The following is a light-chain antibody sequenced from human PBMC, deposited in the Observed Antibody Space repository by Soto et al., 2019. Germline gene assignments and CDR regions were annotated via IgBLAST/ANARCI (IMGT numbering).Light chain of an antibody. Sequence: DIVMTQSPLSLPVTPGEPASISCRSSQSLLYSDGNNYLDWYVQKPGQSPQLLIHLGSNRASGVPDMFSCSGSGTAFTLKISSVEAEDVGVYYCMQALQTPLTFGGGTKVEIK. CDR2: LGS. CDR3: MQALQTPLT. J-gene: IGKJ4*01. V-gene: IGKV2-28*01. CDR1: QSLLYSDGNNY.